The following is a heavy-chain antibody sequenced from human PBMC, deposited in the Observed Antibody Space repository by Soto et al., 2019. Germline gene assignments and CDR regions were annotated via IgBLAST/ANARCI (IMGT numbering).Heavy chain of an antibody. J-gene: IGHJ5*02. CDR1: GYNFSGYY. V-gene: IGHV1-2*04. D-gene: IGHD3-16*01. CDR3: TRGSRIISGDAFFDP. CDR2: INPNSGDT. Sequence: GASVKVSCKASGYNFSGYYMHWVRQAPGQGLEWMGWINPNSGDTDYAQKFKGWVTMTRDTSISTAYMELSRVTSDDTAVYFCTRGSRIISGDAFFDPWGQGTLVTVSS.